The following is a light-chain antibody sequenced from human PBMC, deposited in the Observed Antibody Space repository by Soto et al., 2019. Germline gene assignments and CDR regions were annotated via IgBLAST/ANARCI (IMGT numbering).Light chain of an antibody. CDR3: QGWESSSGLFYV. V-gene: IGLV3-21*02. CDR1: NIGSNN. Sequence: SYELTQPPSVSVAPGQTARILCEGNNIGSNNMHLYQQRPGQGPVLVVYDYSVRPSGITERFSCSNSGDAAALTISRVEVGDEAEYYCQGWESSSGLFYVFGTGTKVTVL. CDR2: DYS. J-gene: IGLJ1*01.